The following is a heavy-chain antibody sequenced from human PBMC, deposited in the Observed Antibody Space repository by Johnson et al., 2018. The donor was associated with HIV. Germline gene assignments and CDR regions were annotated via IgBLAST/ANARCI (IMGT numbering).Heavy chain of an antibody. V-gene: IGHV3-66*02. D-gene: IGHD7-27*01. CDR3: ARPRTGSDAFDI. Sequence: EQLVESGGGLVQPGGSLRLSCAASGFTVSSNYMSWVRQAPGKGLEWVSVIYSGGSTYYADSVKGRFTISRDNSKNTLYLQMNSLRAEDTAVYYCARPRTGSDAFDIWGQGTTVTVSS. CDR1: GFTVSSNY. J-gene: IGHJ3*02. CDR2: IYSGGST.